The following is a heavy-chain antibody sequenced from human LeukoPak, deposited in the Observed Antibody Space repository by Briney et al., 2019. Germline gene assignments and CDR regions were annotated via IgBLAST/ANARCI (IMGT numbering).Heavy chain of an antibody. CDR2: IYSGGST. Sequence: SGGSLRLSCTVSGFTVSSNYMSWVRQAPGKGLEWVAVIYSGGSTNYADSVKGRFTISRDNSKNTLYLLMNSLRAEDTAVYYCAIRKSGNAIDYWGQGTLVTVSS. CDR3: AIRKSGNAIDY. J-gene: IGHJ4*02. D-gene: IGHD5-12*01. V-gene: IGHV3-66*01. CDR1: GFTVSSNY.